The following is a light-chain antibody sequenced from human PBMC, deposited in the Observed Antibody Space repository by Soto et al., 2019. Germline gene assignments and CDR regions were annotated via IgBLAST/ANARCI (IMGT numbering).Light chain of an antibody. CDR2: GAS. CDR1: QSITTN. CDR3: QQYNDCPPLT. J-gene: IGKJ4*01. Sequence: EKVLTQSPVTLSVSLGERATLSCRASQSITTNLAWYQQKPGQAPRLLIFGASNRATGIPARFSGSGSGTDFSLTISSLQSEDSALYYCQQYNDCPPLTFGGGTTVQI. V-gene: IGKV3-15*01.